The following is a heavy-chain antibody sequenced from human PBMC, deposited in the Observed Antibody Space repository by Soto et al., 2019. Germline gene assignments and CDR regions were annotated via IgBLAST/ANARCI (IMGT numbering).Heavy chain of an antibody. J-gene: IGHJ4*02. D-gene: IGHD2-2*01. CDR1: GFTFSGDW. V-gene: IGHV3-74*01. CDR3: ARGPRGLYHHDY. Sequence: EVQLVESGGGLVQPGGSLRLSCAASGFTFSGDWMHWVRQAAGKGLVWVSRINMDGSSTNYADSVKGRFTISRDNAKNTLYLQMNSLRVDDTAVYYCARGPRGLYHHDYWVQGALVTVSS. CDR2: INMDGSST.